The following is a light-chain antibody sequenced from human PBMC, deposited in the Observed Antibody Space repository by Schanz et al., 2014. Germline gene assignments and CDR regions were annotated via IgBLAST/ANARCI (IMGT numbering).Light chain of an antibody. Sequence: QSVLTQPPSASGTPGQRVTISCSGSSSNIGNNSVHWYQHLPGTAPKLLIYGSNERPSGVPDRFSGSRSGTSASLAISGLRSEDEADYICAAWDDSLSGWVFGGGTKLTV. J-gene: IGLJ3*02. V-gene: IGLV1-47*01. CDR1: SSNIGNNS. CDR3: AAWDDSLSGWV. CDR2: GSN.